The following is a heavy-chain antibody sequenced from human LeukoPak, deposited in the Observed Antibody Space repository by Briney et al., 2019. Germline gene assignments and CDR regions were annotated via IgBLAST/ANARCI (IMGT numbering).Heavy chain of an antibody. Sequence: SETLSLTCAVYGGSFSGYYWSWIRQPPGKGLEWIGEINHSGSTNYNPSLKSRVTISVDTSKNQFSLKLSSVTAADTAVYYCARGSSWFGVFDYWGQGTLVTVSS. J-gene: IGHJ4*02. V-gene: IGHV4-34*01. CDR1: GGSFSGYY. CDR2: INHSGST. CDR3: ARGSSWFGVFDY. D-gene: IGHD3-10*01.